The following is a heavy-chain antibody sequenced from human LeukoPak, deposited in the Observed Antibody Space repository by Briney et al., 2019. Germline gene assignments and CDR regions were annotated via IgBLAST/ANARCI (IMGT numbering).Heavy chain of an antibody. J-gene: IGHJ4*02. CDR3: AKDLVQLLPDY. CDR1: GGSFSGYY. Sequence: ASETLSLTCAVYGGSFSGYYWSWVRQAPGKGLEWVSAISGSGGSTYYADSVKGRFTISRDNSKNTLYLQMNSLRAEDTAVYYCAKDLVQLLPDYWGQGTLVTVSS. CDR2: ISGSGGST. V-gene: IGHV3-23*01. D-gene: IGHD2-2*01.